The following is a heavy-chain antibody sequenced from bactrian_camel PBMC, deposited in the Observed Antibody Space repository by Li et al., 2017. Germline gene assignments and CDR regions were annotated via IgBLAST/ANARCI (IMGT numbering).Heavy chain of an antibody. CDR2: IRFDGTT. D-gene: IGHD2*01. Sequence: VQLVESGGGSVQAGGALKLSCAAPGSIISRCGMTWYRQAPGKERDLVSSIRFDGTTTYGDSVKGRFTISKVNAEITLYLQMNSLKPEDTAIYYCAALYTGISGCYSTSLAPASFDYWGQGTQVTV. V-gene: IGHV3S53*01. CDR3: AALYTGISGCYSTSLAPASFDY. J-gene: IGHJ4*01. CDR1: GSIISRCG.